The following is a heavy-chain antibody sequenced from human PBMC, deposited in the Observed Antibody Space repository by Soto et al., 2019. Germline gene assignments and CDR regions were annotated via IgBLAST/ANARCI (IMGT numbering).Heavy chain of an antibody. CDR2: ISYDGSNK. Sequence: PGGSLRLSCAASGFTFSSYAMHWVRQAPGKGLEWVAVISYDGSNKYYADSVKGRFTISRDNSKNTLYLQMNSLRAEDTAVYYCARGNWNDWFDPWGQGTLVTVSS. D-gene: IGHD1-1*01. J-gene: IGHJ5*02. V-gene: IGHV3-30-3*01. CDR1: GFTFSSYA. CDR3: ARGNWNDWFDP.